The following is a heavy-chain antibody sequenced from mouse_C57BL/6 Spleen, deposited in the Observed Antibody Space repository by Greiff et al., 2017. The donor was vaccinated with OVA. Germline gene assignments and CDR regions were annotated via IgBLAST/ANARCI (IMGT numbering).Heavy chain of an antibody. Sequence: QVQLQQSGPGLVQPSQSLSITCTVSGFSLTSYGVHWVRQSPGKGLEWLGVIWRGGSTDYNAAFMSRLSITKDNSKSQVFFKMNSLQADDTAIYYCAKNQEAVVATGYFDVWGTGTTVTVSS. D-gene: IGHD1-1*01. CDR1: GFSLTSYG. CDR2: IWRGGST. CDR3: AKNQEAVVATGYFDV. J-gene: IGHJ1*03. V-gene: IGHV2-5*01.